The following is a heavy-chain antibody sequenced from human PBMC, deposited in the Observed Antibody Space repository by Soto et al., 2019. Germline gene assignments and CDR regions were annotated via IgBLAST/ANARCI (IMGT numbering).Heavy chain of an antibody. CDR3: ARHEGWTGPDQ. CDR2: IFHDGNT. J-gene: IGHJ5*02. V-gene: IGHV4-4*02. D-gene: IGHD2-8*02. Sequence: EWIAEIFHDGNTNYSPSLKSRVTISVDKSQNQFSLNVYSVTAADTAVYYCARHEGWTGPDQWGQGTLVTVSS.